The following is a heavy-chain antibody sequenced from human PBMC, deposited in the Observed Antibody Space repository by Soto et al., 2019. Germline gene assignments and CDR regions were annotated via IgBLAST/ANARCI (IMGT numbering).Heavy chain of an antibody. J-gene: IGHJ4*02. CDR3: AKDDYVRTVFDY. V-gene: IGHV3-23*01. Sequence: EVQLLESGGGLVQPGGSLRLSCAASGFTFSSYAMSWVRQAPGKGLEWVSAISGSGGSTYYADSVKGRFTISRDNSKNKLYLQMNSLRAEDTAVYYCAKDDYVRTVFDYWGQGTLVTVSS. D-gene: IGHD3-10*02. CDR2: ISGSGGST. CDR1: GFTFSSYA.